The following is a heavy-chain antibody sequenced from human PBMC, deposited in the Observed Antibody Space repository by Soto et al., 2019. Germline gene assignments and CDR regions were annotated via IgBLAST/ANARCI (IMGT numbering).Heavy chain of an antibody. Sequence: GGSLRLSCAASGFTFSSYAMSWVRQAPGKGLEWVSAISGSGGSTYYADSVKGRFTISRDNSKNTPYLQMNSLRAEDTAVYYCAKDMGFGIDYYDSSGYPDYWGQGTLVTVSS. CDR1: GFTFSSYA. CDR2: ISGSGGST. J-gene: IGHJ4*02. D-gene: IGHD3-22*01. CDR3: AKDMGFGIDYYDSSGYPDY. V-gene: IGHV3-23*01.